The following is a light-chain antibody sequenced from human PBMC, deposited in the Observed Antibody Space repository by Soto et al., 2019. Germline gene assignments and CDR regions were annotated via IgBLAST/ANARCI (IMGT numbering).Light chain of an antibody. CDR2: AAS. Sequence: IHMTHSPSSLSASLGDRVTITCRASQSISSYLNWYQQKPGKAPKLLIYAASSLQGGVPSRFSGSGSGTDFTLTISSLQPEDFATYYCQQSYSTPWTFGQGTKVDIK. J-gene: IGKJ1*01. V-gene: IGKV1-39*01. CDR1: QSISSY. CDR3: QQSYSTPWT.